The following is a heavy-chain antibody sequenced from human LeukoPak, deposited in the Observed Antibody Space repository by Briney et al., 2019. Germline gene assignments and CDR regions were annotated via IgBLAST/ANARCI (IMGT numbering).Heavy chain of an antibody. CDR1: GYSISSGYY. CDR2: IYHSGST. Sequence: SETLSPTCAVSGYSISSGYYWGWIRQPPGKGLEWIGSIYHSGSTYYNPSLKSRVTISVDTSKNQFSLKLSSVTAADTAVYYCARGRDYYDSSGYYSWFDPWGQGTLVTVSS. CDR3: ARGRDYYDSSGYYSWFDP. V-gene: IGHV4-38-2*01. D-gene: IGHD3-22*01. J-gene: IGHJ5*02.